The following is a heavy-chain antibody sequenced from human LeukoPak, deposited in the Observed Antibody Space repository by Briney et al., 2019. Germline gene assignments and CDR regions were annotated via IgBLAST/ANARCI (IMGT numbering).Heavy chain of an antibody. D-gene: IGHD1-26*01. CDR1: GFTVRSNY. J-gene: IGHJ4*02. CDR3: ARGLYSGSYYSYHFDY. V-gene: IGHV3-53*01. Sequence: GGSLRLSCAASGFTVRSNYMSWVRQAPGKGLEWVSVIYSGGSTYYADSVKGRFTISRDSSKNTLYLQMNSLRAEDTAIYYCARGLYSGSYYSYHFDYWGQGTLVTVSS. CDR2: IYSGGST.